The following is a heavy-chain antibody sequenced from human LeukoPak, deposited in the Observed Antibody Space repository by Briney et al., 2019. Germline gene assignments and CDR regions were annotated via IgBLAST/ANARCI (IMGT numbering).Heavy chain of an antibody. Sequence: SVKVSGKASGGTFSSYAISWVRQAPGQGLEWMGRIIPIFGTANYAQKFQGRVTITTDESTSTAYMELSSLRSEDTAVYYCARDPEIAPYYFDYWGQGTLVTVSS. V-gene: IGHV1-69*05. CDR1: GGTFSSYA. CDR3: ARDPEIAPYYFDY. CDR2: IIPIFGTA. J-gene: IGHJ4*02. D-gene: IGHD6-13*01.